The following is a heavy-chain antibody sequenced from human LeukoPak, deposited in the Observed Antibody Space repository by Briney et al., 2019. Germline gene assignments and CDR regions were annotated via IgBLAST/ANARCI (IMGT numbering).Heavy chain of an antibody. CDR1: GFTFSSYG. D-gene: IGHD1-26*01. J-gene: IGHJ4*02. V-gene: IGHV4-4*02. CDR2: IYHSGST. Sequence: SLRLSCAASGFTFSSYGMHWVRQPPGKGLEWIGEIYHSGSTNYNPSLKSRVTISVDKSKNQFSLKLSSVTAADTAVYYCARVSSGATTVDYWGQGTLVTVSS. CDR3: ARVSSGATTVDY.